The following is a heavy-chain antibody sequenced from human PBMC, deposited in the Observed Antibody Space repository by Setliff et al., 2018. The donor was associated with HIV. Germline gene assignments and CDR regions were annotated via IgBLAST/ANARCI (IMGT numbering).Heavy chain of an antibody. CDR3: ARDASPDLSAFDI. V-gene: IGHV3-21*04. Sequence: PGGPLSLSCAASGFSFSSYTMNWVRQAPGKGLEWVSSISTSSSYIYYADSVKGRFTISRDNAKNSLYLQMNSLRAEDTAVYYCARDASPDLSAFDIWGQGTRVTVSS. J-gene: IGHJ3*02. CDR1: GFSFSSYT. CDR2: ISTSSSYI.